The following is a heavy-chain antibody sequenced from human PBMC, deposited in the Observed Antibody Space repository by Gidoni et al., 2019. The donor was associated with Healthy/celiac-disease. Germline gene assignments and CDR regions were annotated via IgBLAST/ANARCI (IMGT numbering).Heavy chain of an antibody. D-gene: IGHD3-10*01. CDR2: ISYDGSNK. CDR3: ARSSRTSITMVRGVIGVVGY. CDR1: GFTFSSYA. J-gene: IGHJ4*02. Sequence: QVQLVESGGGVVQPGRSLRLSCAASGFTFSSYAMPWVRQAPGKGLEWVAVISYDGSNKYYADSVKGRFTISRDNSKNTLYLQMNSLRAEDTAVYYCARSSRTSITMVRGVIGVVGYWGQGTLVTVSS. V-gene: IGHV3-30-3*01.